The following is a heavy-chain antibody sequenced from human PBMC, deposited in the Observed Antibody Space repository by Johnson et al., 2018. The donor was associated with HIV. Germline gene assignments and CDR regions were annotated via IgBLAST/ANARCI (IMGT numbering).Heavy chain of an antibody. D-gene: IGHD3-16*02. V-gene: IGHV3-72*01. Sequence: VQLVESGGGVVQPGRSLRLSCAASGFTFSSYAMHWVRQAPGKGLEWVGRTKNKANSYTTEYAASVKGRFTISRDDSKNSLYLQMKSLKTEDTAVYYCARVRGWGVIDAFDIWGQGTMVTVSS. CDR3: ARVRGWGVIDAFDI. CDR1: GFTFSSYA. J-gene: IGHJ3*02. CDR2: TKNKANSYTT.